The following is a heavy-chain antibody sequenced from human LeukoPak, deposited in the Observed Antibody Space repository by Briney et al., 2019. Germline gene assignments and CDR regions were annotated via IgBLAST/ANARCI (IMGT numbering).Heavy chain of an antibody. Sequence: ASVKVSCKASGYTFTGYYMHWVRQAPGQGLEWMGGINPNSGGTNYAQKFQGRVTMTRDTSISTAYMELSRLRSDDTAVYYCAREHCSGGSCYLPSGYWGQGTLVTVSS. D-gene: IGHD2-15*01. CDR2: INPNSGGT. V-gene: IGHV1-2*02. CDR3: AREHCSGGSCYLPSGY. J-gene: IGHJ4*02. CDR1: GYTFTGYY.